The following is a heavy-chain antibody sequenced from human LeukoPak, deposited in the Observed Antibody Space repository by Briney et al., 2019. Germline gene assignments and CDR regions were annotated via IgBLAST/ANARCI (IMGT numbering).Heavy chain of an antibody. D-gene: IGHD3-3*01. J-gene: IGHJ4*02. Sequence: SETLSLTCAVYGGSFSDYYWTWIRQSPGKGLGWIGGINHSGSPNNNPSLKSRVSISFDTSKNQFSLKLTSVTAADTAVYYCGSRRTAMFGVIKGPIDYWGQGTLVTVSS. CDR2: INHSGSP. CDR1: GGSFSDYY. V-gene: IGHV4-34*01. CDR3: GSRRTAMFGVIKGPIDY.